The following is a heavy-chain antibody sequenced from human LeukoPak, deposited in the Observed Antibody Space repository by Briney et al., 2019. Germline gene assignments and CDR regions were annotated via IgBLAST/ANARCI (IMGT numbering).Heavy chain of an antibody. J-gene: IGHJ3*02. CDR2: INPNSGGT. D-gene: IGHD1-26*01. V-gene: IGHV1-2*02. CDR1: GGTFSSYA. CDR3: ARVRHSGSYYDAFDI. Sequence: ASVKVSCKASGGTFSSYAISWVRQAPGQGLEWMGWINPNSGGTNYAQKFQGRVTMTRDTSISTAYMELSRLRSDDTAVYYCARVRHSGSYYDAFDIWGQGTMVTVSS.